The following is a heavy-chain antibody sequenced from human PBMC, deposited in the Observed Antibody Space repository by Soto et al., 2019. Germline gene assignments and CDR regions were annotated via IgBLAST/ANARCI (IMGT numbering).Heavy chain of an antibody. Sequence: SETLSLTCTVSGGPISSGDYYWSWIRQPPGKGLEWIGYIYYSGSTYYNPSLKSRVTISVDTSKNQFSLKLSSVTAADTAVYYCARGGYSYGFDYWGQGTLVTVSS. V-gene: IGHV4-30-4*02. CDR1: GGPISSGDYY. D-gene: IGHD5-18*01. J-gene: IGHJ4*02. CDR3: ARGGYSYGFDY. CDR2: IYYSGST.